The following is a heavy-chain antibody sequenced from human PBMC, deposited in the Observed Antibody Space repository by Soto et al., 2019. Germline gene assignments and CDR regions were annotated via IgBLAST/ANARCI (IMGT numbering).Heavy chain of an antibody. CDR3: ARGVRDGYNLPPTKPPDY. CDR1: GGSISSYY. Sequence: SETLSLTCTVSGGSISSYYWNWIRQPPGKGLEWIGYIYYSGSTNYSPSLNSRVTISVDTSKNQFSLKLRSVTAADTAVYYCARGVRDGYNLPPTKPPDYWGQGTLVTVSS. V-gene: IGHV4-59*01. J-gene: IGHJ4*02. CDR2: IYYSGST. D-gene: IGHD5-12*01.